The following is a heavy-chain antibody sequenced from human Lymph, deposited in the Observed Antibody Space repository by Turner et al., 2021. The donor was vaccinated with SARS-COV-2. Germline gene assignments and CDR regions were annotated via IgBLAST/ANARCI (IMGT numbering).Heavy chain of an antibody. CDR3: ARYGSGGYFYYGLDV. CDR1: GFTFSTYA. Sequence: QVQLVESGGGVFQPGRSLRLSCSACGFTFSTYAIHWVRQAAGKGLEWVAVISYDGSNNYYADSVKGRFTISRDNSKNTLYLQMNSLRAEDTAVYYCARYGSGGYFYYGLDVWGQGTTVTVSS. V-gene: IGHV3-30*04. CDR2: ISYDGSNN. J-gene: IGHJ6*02. D-gene: IGHD3-10*01.